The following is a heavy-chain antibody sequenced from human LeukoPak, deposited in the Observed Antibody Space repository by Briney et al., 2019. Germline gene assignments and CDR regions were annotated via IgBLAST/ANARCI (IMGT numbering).Heavy chain of an antibody. Sequence: GGSLRLSCAASGFTFDDYAMHWVRHAPGKGLEWVSLISGDGGSTYYADSVKGRFTISRDNSKNSLYLQMNSLTTEDTALYYCAKDIDGSWYTYFDYWGQGTLVTVSS. CDR2: ISGDGGST. J-gene: IGHJ4*02. CDR1: GFTFDDYA. CDR3: AKDIDGSWYTYFDY. V-gene: IGHV3-43*02. D-gene: IGHD6-13*01.